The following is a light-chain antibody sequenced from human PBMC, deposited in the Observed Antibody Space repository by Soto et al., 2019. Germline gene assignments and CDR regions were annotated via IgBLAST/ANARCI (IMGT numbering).Light chain of an antibody. Sequence: QAVVTQPPSVSAAPGQKVTISCSGSSSNIGNNYVSWYQHLPGTAPKLLIYENNKRPSGIPDRFSGSKSGTSATLGITGLQTGDEADYYCGAWDSSLSAGRLFGGGTKVTVL. V-gene: IGLV1-51*02. CDR3: GAWDSSLSAGRL. CDR2: ENN. J-gene: IGLJ3*02. CDR1: SSNIGNNY.